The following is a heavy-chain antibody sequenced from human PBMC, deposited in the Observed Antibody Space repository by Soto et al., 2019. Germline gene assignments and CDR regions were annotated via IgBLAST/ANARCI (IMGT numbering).Heavy chain of an antibody. CDR1: GGSITSNSYY. J-gene: IGHJ5*02. V-gene: IGHV4-39*01. CDR2: IYYSGST. D-gene: IGHD1-26*01. CDR3: ATQEVGGSYVYTFDP. Sequence: QLHLRESGPGLVKHSETLSLTCTVSGGSITSNSYYWGWIRQPPGKGLEWIGSIYYSGSTYYNPSLKSRVTISVDTSKNQFSLKLSSVTAADTAVYYCATQEVGGSYVYTFDPWGQGTLVTVSS.